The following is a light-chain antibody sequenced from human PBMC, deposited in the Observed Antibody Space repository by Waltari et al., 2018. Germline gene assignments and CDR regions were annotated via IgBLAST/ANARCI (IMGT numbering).Light chain of an antibody. CDR2: MTS. J-gene: IGKJ2*01. Sequence: DIQMTQSPSTLSTSVGDRVTITCRASQNINSYLNWYQQKPGKATKFLIYMTSNLESGVPSRFSGRGSGTEFTLTISSLQPDDLATYYCQQNYANPYTFGQGTKVEIK. CDR3: QQNYANPYT. CDR1: QNINSY. V-gene: IGKV1-39*01.